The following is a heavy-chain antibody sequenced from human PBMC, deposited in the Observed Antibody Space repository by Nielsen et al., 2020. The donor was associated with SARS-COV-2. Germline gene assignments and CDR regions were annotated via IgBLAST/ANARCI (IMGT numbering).Heavy chain of an antibody. J-gene: IGHJ4*02. D-gene: IGHD6-19*01. CDR2: INAGNGYT. CDR1: GYRFTSYA. CDR3: ARGGVNGWWDY. V-gene: IGHV1-3*01. Sequence: ASVKVSCNASGYRFTSYAIHWVRQAPGQGLESMGWINAGNGYTEYSQNFQGRVTITTDTSATTAYMEVRYLKSEDTAVFYCARGGVNGWWDYWGQGTLVTVSS.